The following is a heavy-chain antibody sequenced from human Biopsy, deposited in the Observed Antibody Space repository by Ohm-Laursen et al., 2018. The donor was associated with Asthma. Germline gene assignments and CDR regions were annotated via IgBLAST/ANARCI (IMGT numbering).Heavy chain of an antibody. CDR1: GFAFNKSS. CDR3: AKITTDRQKANNWFDP. CDR2: ISASGVRT. J-gene: IGHJ5*02. V-gene: IGHV3-23*01. Sequence: SLRLSCTASGFAFNKSSMNWVRQAPGKGLEWVSSISASGVRTFYADSVKGRSTVSRDSSRNTLYLQLSTLRVEDTAVYFCAKITTDRQKANNWFDPWGQGTLVTVSS. D-gene: IGHD3-22*01.